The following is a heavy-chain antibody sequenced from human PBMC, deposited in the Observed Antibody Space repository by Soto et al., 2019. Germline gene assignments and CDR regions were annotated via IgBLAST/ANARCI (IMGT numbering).Heavy chain of an antibody. J-gene: IGHJ2*01. V-gene: IGHV3-30*18. Sequence: QVQLVESGGGVVQPGRSLRLSCAASGFTFSSYAMHWVRQAPGKGLEWVAVTSYDGSNKEYTDSVKGRFTISRDNSKNTLNLQMNSLRAEDTAVYYCAKSYGSGSYWYSDLWGRGTLVTVSS. CDR1: GFTFSSYA. CDR2: TSYDGSNK. CDR3: AKSYGSGSYWYSDL. D-gene: IGHD3-10*01.